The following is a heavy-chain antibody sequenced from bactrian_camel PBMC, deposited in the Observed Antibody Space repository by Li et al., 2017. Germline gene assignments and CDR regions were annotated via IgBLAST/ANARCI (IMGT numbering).Heavy chain of an antibody. V-gene: IGHV3S53*01. CDR2: INSDGRT. Sequence: HVQLVESGGGSVQAGGSVKLTCIASGYSDYSGYCMGWSRQGAGKEREVLAIINSDGRTGYTSAAEGRFVISRDNAKDTLYLQMNSLKIEDTAVYYCALGSSRQATMTARGKGTQVTVS. CDR1: GYSDYSGYC. D-gene: IGHD3*01. J-gene: IGHJ4*01.